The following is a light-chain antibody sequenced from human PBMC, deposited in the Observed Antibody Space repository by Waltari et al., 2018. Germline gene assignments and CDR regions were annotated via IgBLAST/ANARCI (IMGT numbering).Light chain of an antibody. CDR1: SSNIGSNF. Sequence: QSVVTQPPSASGTPGQRVTISCSGSSSNIGSNFVYWYQQLPGATPKVLIFRNDRRPARVPDRCSGSKSGTSASLDISGLRSEDEANYYCATWDGSLSAVVFGGGTKLTVL. V-gene: IGLV1-47*01. CDR2: RND. CDR3: ATWDGSLSAVV. J-gene: IGLJ2*01.